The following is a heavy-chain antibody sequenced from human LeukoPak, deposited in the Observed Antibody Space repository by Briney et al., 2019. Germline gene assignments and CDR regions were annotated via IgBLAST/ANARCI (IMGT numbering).Heavy chain of an antibody. CDR3: ARRLLHSQHCLAP. J-gene: IGHJ5*02. V-gene: IGHV5-51*01. CDR1: GDTFTSYW. CDR2: IFPCDSDL. Sequence: GEPLKISCKGYGDTFTSYWVAWVRQMRGKGRNWLGMIFPCDSDLRYSPYMQGQVTISVDRYISTASLQWSSLKAPDSAIYYCARRLLHSQHCLAPWGQGTLVTVFS.